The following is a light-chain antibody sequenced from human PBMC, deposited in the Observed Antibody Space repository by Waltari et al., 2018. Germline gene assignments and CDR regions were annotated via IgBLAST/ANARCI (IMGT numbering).Light chain of an antibody. Sequence: IWMTQSPSLLSASTGDRVTISCRMSQGISNYLNWYQQKPGKAPKLLIYDASNLETGVPSRFSGSGSGTDFTFTISSLQPEDIATYYCQQYDNLMYTFGQGTKLEIK. V-gene: IGKV1-33*01. CDR2: DAS. CDR3: QQYDNLMYT. J-gene: IGKJ2*01. CDR1: QGISNY.